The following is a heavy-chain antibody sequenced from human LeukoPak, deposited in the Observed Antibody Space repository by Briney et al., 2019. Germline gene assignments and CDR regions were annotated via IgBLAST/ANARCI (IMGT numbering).Heavy chain of an antibody. Sequence: TGGSLRLSCAASGFTFDDYGMSWVRQAPGKGLEWVSGINWNGGSTGYADSVKGRFTISRDNAENSLYLQMNSLRAEDTALYYCARGRVGATGVDYWGQGTLVTVSS. V-gene: IGHV3-20*04. D-gene: IGHD1-26*01. J-gene: IGHJ4*02. CDR1: GFTFDDYG. CDR2: INWNGGST. CDR3: ARGRVGATGVDY.